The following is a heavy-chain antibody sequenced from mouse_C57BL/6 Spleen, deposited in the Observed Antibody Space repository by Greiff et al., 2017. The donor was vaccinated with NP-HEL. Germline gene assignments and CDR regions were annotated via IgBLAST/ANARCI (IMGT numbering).Heavy chain of an antibody. CDR3: ASPHYGSSYGAMDY. CDR2: INPNYGTT. V-gene: IGHV1-39*01. D-gene: IGHD1-1*01. CDR1: GYSFTDYN. J-gene: IGHJ4*01. Sequence: VQLQQSGPELVKPGASVKISCKASGYSFTDYNMNWVKQSNGKSLEWIGVINPNYGTTSYNQKFKGKATLTVDQSSSTAYMQLNSLTSEDSAVYYCASPHYGSSYGAMDYWGQGTSVTVSS.